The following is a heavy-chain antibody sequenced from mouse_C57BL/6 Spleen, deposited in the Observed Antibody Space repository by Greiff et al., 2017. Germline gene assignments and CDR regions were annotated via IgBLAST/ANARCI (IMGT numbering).Heavy chain of an antibody. CDR1: GYTFTSYW. CDR3: ARRGTTMVKGAWFAY. CDR2: IYPGSGST. V-gene: IGHV1-55*01. Sequence: QVQLQQPGAELVKPGASVKMSCKASGYTFTSYWITWVKQRPGQGLEWIGDIYPGSGSTNYNEKFKSKATLTVDTSSSTAYMQLSSLTSEDSAVYYGARRGTTMVKGAWFAYWGQGTLVTVSA. D-gene: IGHD2-1*01. J-gene: IGHJ3*01.